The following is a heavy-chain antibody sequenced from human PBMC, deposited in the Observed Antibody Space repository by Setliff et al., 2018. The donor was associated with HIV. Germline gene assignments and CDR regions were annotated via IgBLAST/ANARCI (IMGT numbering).Heavy chain of an antibody. CDR3: ASGFDSSGLSYFNY. CDR1: GGTFSNFA. D-gene: IGHD3-22*01. Sequence: ASVKVSCKASGGTFSNFAINWVRQAPGQGLEWMGGLIPFFGTANYAQKFQGRVTITTDESTNTAYMELISLTSEDTAVYYCASGFDSSGLSYFNYWGQGTLVTVSS. CDR2: LIPFFGTA. J-gene: IGHJ4*01. V-gene: IGHV1-69*05.